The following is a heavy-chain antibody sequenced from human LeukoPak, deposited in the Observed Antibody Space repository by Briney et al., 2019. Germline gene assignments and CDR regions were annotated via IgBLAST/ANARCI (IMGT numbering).Heavy chain of an antibody. CDR1: GGSISSSSYY. V-gene: IGHV4-39*07. Sequence: SETLSLTCTVSGGSISSSSYYWGWIRQPPGKGLEWIGSIYYSGSTYYNPSLKSRVTISVDTSKNQFSLKLSSVTAADTAVYYCARALGLYTAKGYFDYWGQRTLVTVSS. J-gene: IGHJ4*02. CDR2: IYYSGST. D-gene: IGHD5-18*01. CDR3: ARALGLYTAKGYFDY.